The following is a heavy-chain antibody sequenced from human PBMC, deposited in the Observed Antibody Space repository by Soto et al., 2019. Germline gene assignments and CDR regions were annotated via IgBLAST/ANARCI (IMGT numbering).Heavy chain of an antibody. CDR2: ISTHNGSP. CDR1: GYRFTIYG. Sequence: QVQLVQSGAEVKKPGASVKVSCRASGYRFTIYGISWVSQAPGQGLEWMGWISTHNGSPNYSQKFQDRLTMTTDASTNTAYMELTGLRSDDTAVYFCARRSDYGDYWGQGSLVVVSS. CDR3: ARRSDYGDY. J-gene: IGHJ4*02. V-gene: IGHV1-18*01.